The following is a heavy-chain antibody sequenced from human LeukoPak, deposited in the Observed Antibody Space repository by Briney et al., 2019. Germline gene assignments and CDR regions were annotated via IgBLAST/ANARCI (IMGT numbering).Heavy chain of an antibody. CDR2: IKQDGSEK. J-gene: IGHJ4*02. V-gene: IGHV3-7*04. CDR3: ARSAFGGKAHCLDY. Sequence: GGSLRLSCAASGFTFSSYWMSWVRQAPGKGLEWVANIKQDGSEKYYVDSVKGRFTISRDNAKNSLYLQMNSLTAEDTAIYYCARSAFGGKAHCLDYWGQGTLVTVSS. CDR1: GFTFSSYW. D-gene: IGHD3-10*01.